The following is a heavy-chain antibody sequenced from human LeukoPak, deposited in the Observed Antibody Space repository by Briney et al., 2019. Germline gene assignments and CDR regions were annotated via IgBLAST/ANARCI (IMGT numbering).Heavy chain of an antibody. V-gene: IGHV4-59*01. CDR2: IYYSGST. CDR3: ARDLENAFDI. D-gene: IGHD1-1*01. CDR1: GGSISSYY. J-gene: IGHJ3*02. Sequence: SETLSLTCTVSGGSISSYYWSWIRQPPGKGLEWIGYIYYSGSTNYNPSLKSRVTISVDTSKNQFSLKLSSVTAADTAVYHCARDLENAFDIWGQGTMVTVSS.